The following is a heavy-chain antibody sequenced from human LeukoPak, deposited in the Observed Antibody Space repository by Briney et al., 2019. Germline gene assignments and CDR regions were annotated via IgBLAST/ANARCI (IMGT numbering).Heavy chain of an antibody. CDR3: ARLGLGSGSSCDY. Sequence: GESLEISCKVSGDNFASYRIGWVRQMPGKGLEWMGFIYPGDSETKNSPSFQGQVTMSADKSISTAYLQWSSLKASDTAIYYCARLGLGSGSSCDYWGQGTLVIVSS. D-gene: IGHD3-10*01. CDR2: IYPGDSET. CDR1: GDNFASYR. V-gene: IGHV5-51*01. J-gene: IGHJ4*02.